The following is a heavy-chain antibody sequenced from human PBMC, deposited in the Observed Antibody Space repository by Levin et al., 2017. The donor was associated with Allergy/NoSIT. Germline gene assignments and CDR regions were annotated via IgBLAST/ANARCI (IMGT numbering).Heavy chain of an antibody. V-gene: IGHV4-59*01. Sequence: PSETLSLTCTVSGGSISSYYWSWIRQPPGKGLEWIGYIYYSGSTNYNPSLKSRVTISVDTSKNQFSLKLSSVTAADTAVYYCARDLTFHYWGQGTLVTVSS. CDR2: IYYSGST. J-gene: IGHJ4*02. CDR1: GGSISSYY. CDR3: ARDLTFHY.